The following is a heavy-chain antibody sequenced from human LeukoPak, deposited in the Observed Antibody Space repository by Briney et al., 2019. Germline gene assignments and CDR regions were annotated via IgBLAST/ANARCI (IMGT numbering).Heavy chain of an antibody. Sequence: GASVKVSCKASGYTFTGYYMHWVRQAPGQGLEWMGWINPNSGGTNYAQKFQGRVTMTRDTSISTAYMELSRLRSDGTAVYYCARRFHCSGGSCYSGWGYYYYYMDVWGKGTTATISS. D-gene: IGHD2-15*01. CDR2: INPNSGGT. CDR3: ARRFHCSGGSCYSGWGYYYYYMDV. J-gene: IGHJ6*03. CDR1: GYTFTGYY. V-gene: IGHV1-2*02.